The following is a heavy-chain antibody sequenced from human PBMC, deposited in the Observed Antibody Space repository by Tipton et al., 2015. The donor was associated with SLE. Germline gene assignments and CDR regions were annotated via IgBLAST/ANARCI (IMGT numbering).Heavy chain of an antibody. CDR3: ARDPGDSYWDYYYGMDV. CDR2: IYYSGST. Sequence: LRLSCTVSGGSISSGGYYWSWIRQHPGKGLEWIGYIYYSGSTYYNPSLKSRVTISVDTSKNQFSLKLSSVTAADTAVYYCARDPGDSYWDYYYGMDVWGQGTMVTVSS. V-gene: IGHV4-31*03. D-gene: IGHD3-10*01. J-gene: IGHJ6*02. CDR1: GGSISSGGYY.